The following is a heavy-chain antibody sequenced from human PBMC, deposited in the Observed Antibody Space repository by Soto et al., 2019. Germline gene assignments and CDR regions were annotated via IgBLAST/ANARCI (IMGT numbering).Heavy chain of an antibody. Sequence: DVQLVESGGGLVQPGGSLRLSCAISRFSVSSNYLSWVRQAPGKGLEWVSVHYSGGSTYYADSVQGRFTISRDKSNNTLYLQMRRVRAEDTAVYFCARHRHPRGTVGATSPLDPWGQGTQVTVSS. CDR2: HYSGGST. J-gene: IGHJ5*02. CDR3: ARHRHPRGTVGATSPLDP. V-gene: IGHV3-53*01. CDR1: RFSVSSNY. D-gene: IGHD1-26*01.